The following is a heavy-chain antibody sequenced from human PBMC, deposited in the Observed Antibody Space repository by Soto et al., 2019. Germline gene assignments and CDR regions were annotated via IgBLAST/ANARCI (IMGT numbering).Heavy chain of an antibody. V-gene: IGHV1-3*01. CDR3: TSPGPYYYESRGDDYHGMNV. CDR1: GYTFTSYA. Sequence: ASVNDSCKASGYTFTSYAMHWVRQAPGQRLEWMGWINAGNGNTKYSQKFQGRVTITRETSASTAYVELSSLKTEDTAVYYCTSPGPYYYESRGDDYHGMNVWGQGNTVTVSS. D-gene: IGHD3-22*01. J-gene: IGHJ6*01. CDR2: INAGNGNT.